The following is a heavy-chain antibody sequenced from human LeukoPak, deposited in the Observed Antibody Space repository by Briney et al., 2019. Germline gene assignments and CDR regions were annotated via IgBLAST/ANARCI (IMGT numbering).Heavy chain of an antibody. CDR2: ISSSSSYI. CDR1: GFTFSSYS. D-gene: IGHD3-16*01. Sequence: PGGSLRLSCAASGFTFSSYSMNWVRQAPGKGLEWVSSISSSSSYIYYADSVKGRFTISRGNAKNLLYLQMNSLRAEDTAVYFCARLSSWVFEIWGQGTMVTVSS. CDR3: ARLSSWVFEI. J-gene: IGHJ3*02. V-gene: IGHV3-21*01.